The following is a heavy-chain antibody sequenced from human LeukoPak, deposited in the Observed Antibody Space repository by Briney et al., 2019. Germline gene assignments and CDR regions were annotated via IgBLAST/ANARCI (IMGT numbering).Heavy chain of an antibody. CDR2: ICYSGTT. D-gene: IGHD3-3*01. J-gene: IGHJ4*02. CDR1: GGSISSGDHY. Sequence: SETLSLTCTVSGGSISSGDHYWSWIRQTPGKGLEWIGSICYSGTTYYNPSLKSRVPISVDTSKIQFSLKLSSVAATDTAVYFCARLRFDFWSGYTHPYFDYWGQGTLVTVSS. CDR3: ARLRFDFWSGYTHPYFDY. V-gene: IGHV4-39*01.